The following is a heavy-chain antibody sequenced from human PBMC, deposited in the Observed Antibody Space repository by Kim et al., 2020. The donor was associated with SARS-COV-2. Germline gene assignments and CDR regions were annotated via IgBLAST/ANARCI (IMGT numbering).Heavy chain of an antibody. Sequence: SETLSLTCTVAGASISSSSYYWSWIRQPPGKGLEWIGSIYYSGTIYHNPSLKSRVTMSADTSKNQFSLRLSSVTAADTAVYYCARYYDFTTLMVGNWFDPWGQGILVTVSS. J-gene: IGHJ5*02. CDR1: GASISSSSYY. CDR3: ARYYDFTTLMVGNWFDP. CDR2: IYYSGTI. V-gene: IGHV4-39*01. D-gene: IGHD3-3*01.